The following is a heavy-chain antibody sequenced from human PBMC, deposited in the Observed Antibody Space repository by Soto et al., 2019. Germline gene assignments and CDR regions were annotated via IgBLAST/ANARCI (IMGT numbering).Heavy chain of an antibody. CDR3: AKEGGYCSSTSCSPNWFDP. Sequence: PGGSLRLSCAASGFTFSSYGMHWVRQAPGKGLDWVAVISYDGSNKYYADSVKGRFTITRDNSKNTLYLQMNSLRAEDTAVYYCAKEGGYCSSTSCSPNWFDPWGQGTLVTVSS. J-gene: IGHJ5*02. CDR2: ISYDGSNK. D-gene: IGHD2-2*01. CDR1: GFTFSSYG. V-gene: IGHV3-30*18.